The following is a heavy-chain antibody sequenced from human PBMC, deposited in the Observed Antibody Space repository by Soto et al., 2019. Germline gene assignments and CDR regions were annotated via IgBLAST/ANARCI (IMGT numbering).Heavy chain of an antibody. CDR1: GFTFSSYE. Sequence: GGSLRLSCAASGFTFSSYEMHWVRQAPGKGLEGVSYISSSGSTIYYTDSVKGRFTISIDNAKNSLYQQMNSLRAEDTAVYYCARFGDYDSSGYYCFDYWGQGTLVTVSS. V-gene: IGHV3-48*03. CDR3: ARFGDYDSSGYYCFDY. J-gene: IGHJ4*02. CDR2: ISSSGSTI. D-gene: IGHD3-22*01.